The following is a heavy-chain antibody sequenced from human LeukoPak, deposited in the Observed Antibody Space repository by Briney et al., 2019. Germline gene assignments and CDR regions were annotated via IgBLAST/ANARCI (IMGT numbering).Heavy chain of an antibody. Sequence: GGSLRLSCAASGFTFSTSAMTWVRQAPGKWLEWVSLISGSGGYTFYADSVKGRFTISRDNSKNTLYLQMNSLRAEDTAIYYCAKNGDRGAYCTGGTCYPYFYYYMDVWGKGTTVTI. CDR1: GFTFSTSA. CDR3: AKNGDRGAYCTGGTCYPYFYYYMDV. V-gene: IGHV3-23*01. J-gene: IGHJ6*03. CDR2: ISGSGGYT. D-gene: IGHD2-15*01.